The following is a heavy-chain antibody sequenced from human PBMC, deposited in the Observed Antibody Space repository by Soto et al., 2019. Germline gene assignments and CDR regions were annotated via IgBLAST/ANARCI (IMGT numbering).Heavy chain of an antibody. CDR2: IIASIWNT. CDR3: ARIAAAGYYYYYGMDV. CDR1: GYTFTSYD. D-gene: IGHD6-13*01. J-gene: IGHJ6*02. Sequence: ASVKVSCKASGYTFTSYDMHWVRQATGQRLEWMGWIIASIWNTNYAQKFQGRVTITTDKSARTAYMELSSLRSEDTAVYSCARIAAAGYYYYYGMDVWGPGTTVTSP. V-gene: IGHV1-3*01.